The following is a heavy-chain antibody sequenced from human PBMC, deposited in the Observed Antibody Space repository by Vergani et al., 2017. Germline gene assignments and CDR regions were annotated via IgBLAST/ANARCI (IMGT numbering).Heavy chain of an antibody. CDR3: ARVFSPSAFWYLDL. J-gene: IGHJ2*01. CDR1: CDSIYIVSYY. Sequence: QVQLQESGPGLVKPSQTLSLTCTFSCDSIYIVSYYLTWIRQPAGKGLEWIGRIYASGNTNYNPSLRSRVIMSVDTSKNHISLKLTSVTAADTAVYYCARVFSPSAFWYLDLWGRGTLVTVSS. CDR2: IYASGNT. V-gene: IGHV4-61*02. D-gene: IGHD2/OR15-2a*01.